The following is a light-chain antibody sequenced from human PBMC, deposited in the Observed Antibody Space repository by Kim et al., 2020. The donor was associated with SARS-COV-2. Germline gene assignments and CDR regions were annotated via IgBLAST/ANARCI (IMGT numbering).Light chain of an antibody. J-gene: IGLJ2*01. CDR3: NSRDSSGNHLEV. Sequence: SSELTQDPAVSVALGQTVRITCQGDSLRSYYASWYQQKPGQAPVLVIYGKNKRPSGIPDRFSGSSSGNTASLTITGAQAEDEADYYCNSRDSSGNHLEVFGGGTQLTVL. CDR1: SLRSYY. V-gene: IGLV3-19*01. CDR2: GKN.